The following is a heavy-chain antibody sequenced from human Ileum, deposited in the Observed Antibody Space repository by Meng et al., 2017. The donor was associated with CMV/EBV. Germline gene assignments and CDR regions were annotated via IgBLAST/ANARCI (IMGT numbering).Heavy chain of an antibody. J-gene: IGHJ5*02. CDR3: ARDWSTTGGRFDP. CDR2: IKEDGSQT. V-gene: IGHV3-7*01. Sequence: GGSLRLSCAASGFTFSSHWMSWARQAPGKGLEWVANIKEDGSQTYYMDSVKGRFTISRDNAQNSLYLQMNSLRGEDTAVYYCARDWSTTGGRFDPWGQGTLVTVSS. D-gene: IGHD2-2*01. CDR1: GFTFSSHW.